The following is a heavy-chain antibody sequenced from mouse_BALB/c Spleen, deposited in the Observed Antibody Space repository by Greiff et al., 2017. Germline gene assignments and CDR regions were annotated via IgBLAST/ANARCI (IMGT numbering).Heavy chain of an antibody. D-gene: IGHD1-2*01. V-gene: IGHV2-9*02. CDR2: IWAGGST. CDR3: ARDKVRLPYYFDY. Sequence: VQLQESGPGLVAPSQSLSITCTVSGFSLTSYGVHWVRQPPGKGLEWLGVIWAGGSTNYNSALMSRLSISKDNSKSQVFLKMNSLQTDDTAMYYCARDKVRLPYYFDYWGQGTTLTVSS. CDR1: GFSLTSYG. J-gene: IGHJ2*01.